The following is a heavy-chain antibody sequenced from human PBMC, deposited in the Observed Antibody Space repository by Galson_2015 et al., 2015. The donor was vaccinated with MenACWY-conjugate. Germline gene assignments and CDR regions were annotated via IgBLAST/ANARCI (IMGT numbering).Heavy chain of an antibody. J-gene: IGHJ4*02. CDR2: ISAYNGNT. CDR1: GYTFTSYG. D-gene: IGHD6-13*01. CDR3: ARDSSSWYRIPQNLDY. V-gene: IGHV1-18*04. Sequence: SVKVSCKASGYTFTSYGISWVRQAPGQGLEWMGWISAYNGNTNYAQKLQGRVTMTTDTSTSTAYMELRSLRSDDTAVYYCARDSSSWYRIPQNLDYWGQGTLVTVSS.